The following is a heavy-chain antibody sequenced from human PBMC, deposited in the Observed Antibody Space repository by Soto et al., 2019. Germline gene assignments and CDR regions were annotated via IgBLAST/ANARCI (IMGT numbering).Heavy chain of an antibody. CDR2: IYPGDSDT. CDR3: ARVSYYDRSGYRDHYYYYGMDV. D-gene: IGHD3-22*01. J-gene: IGHJ6*01. Sequence: GESLKISCKGSGYSFTSYWIGWVRQMPGKGLEWMGIIYPGDSDTRYSPSFQGQVTISADKSISTAFLQWSSLKASDTAMYYCARVSYYDRSGYRDHYYYYGMDVWGQGTTVNVSS. V-gene: IGHV5-51*01. CDR1: GYSFTSYW.